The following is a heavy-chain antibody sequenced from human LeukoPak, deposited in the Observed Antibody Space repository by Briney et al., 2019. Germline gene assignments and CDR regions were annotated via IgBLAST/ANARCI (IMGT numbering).Heavy chain of an antibody. D-gene: IGHD5-24*01. CDR1: EFAFGTYA. CDR3: ARGAGYNYPYYFDY. V-gene: IGHV3-53*01. J-gene: IGHJ4*02. Sequence: AGGSLRLSCAASEFAFGTYAVSWVRQAPGKGLEWVSVIYGGGNIYYADSVKGRFTISRDNSKNTLYLQMNSLRAEDTAVYYCARGAGYNYPYYFDYWGQGTLVTVSS. CDR2: IYGGGNI.